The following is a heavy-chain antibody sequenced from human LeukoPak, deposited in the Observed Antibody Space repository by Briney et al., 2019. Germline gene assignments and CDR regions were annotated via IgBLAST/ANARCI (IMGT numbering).Heavy chain of an antibody. J-gene: IGHJ1*01. CDR2: VHFSGTT. D-gene: IGHD6-19*01. CDR1: GASISSDNY. CDR3: AKHGMWLVWLEN. Sequence: SETLSLTCTVSGASISSDNYWGWIRQAPGKGLELIGSVHFSGTTYYNPSLKSRVAIALDTSKNQFSQKLRSVTAADTAIYYCAKHGMWLVWLENWGHGTLVTVSS. V-gene: IGHV4-39*01.